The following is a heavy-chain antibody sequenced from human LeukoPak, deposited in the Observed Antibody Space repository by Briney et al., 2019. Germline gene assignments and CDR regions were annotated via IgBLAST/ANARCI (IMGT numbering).Heavy chain of an antibody. CDR1: GYTLTELS. V-gene: IGHV1-24*01. D-gene: IGHD2-2*01. CDR3: ATAKPSYCSSTSCYLLNYYYYGMDV. J-gene: IGHJ6*02. Sequence: GASVKVSCKVSGYTLTELSMHWVRQAPRKGLERRGGFDPEDGETIYAQKFQGRVTMTEDTSTDTAYMELSRLRSEDTAVYYCATAKPSYCSSTSCYLLNYYYYGMDVWGQGNTVTVSS. CDR2: FDPEDGET.